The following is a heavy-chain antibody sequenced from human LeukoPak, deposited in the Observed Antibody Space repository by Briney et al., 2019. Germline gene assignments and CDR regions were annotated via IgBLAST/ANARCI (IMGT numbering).Heavy chain of an antibody. CDR2: ISSSSSYI. V-gene: IGHV3-21*01. CDR3: ARVPAAGRGEFDY. J-gene: IGHJ4*02. Sequence: GGSLRLSCAASGFTFSSYSMNWVRQAPGKGLEWVSSISSSSSYIYYADSVKGRFTISRDNAKNSLYLQTNSLRAEDTAVYYCARVPAAGRGEFDYWGQGTLVTVSS. D-gene: IGHD3-16*01. CDR1: GFTFSSYS.